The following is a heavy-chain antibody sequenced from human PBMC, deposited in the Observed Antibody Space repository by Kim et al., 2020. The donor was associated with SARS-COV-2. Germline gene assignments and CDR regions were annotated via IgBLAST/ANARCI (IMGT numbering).Heavy chain of an antibody. D-gene: IGHD6-6*01. V-gene: IGHV1-3*01. CDR3: ARGAREYSSTTFDP. Sequence: SQKIQGRVTITRDTTASTAYMALSRLRSEDTAVYYCARGAREYSSTTFDPWGQGTLVTVSS. J-gene: IGHJ5*02.